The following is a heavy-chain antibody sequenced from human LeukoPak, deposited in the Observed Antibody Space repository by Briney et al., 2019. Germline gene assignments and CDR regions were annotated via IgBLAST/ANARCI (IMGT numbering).Heavy chain of an antibody. D-gene: IGHD3-22*01. V-gene: IGHV1-8*01. J-gene: IGHJ5*02. Sequence: ASVKVSCKASGYAFTSYDINWVRQATGQGLEWMGWMNPNSGNTGFAQKFQGRVTMTRNTSISTAYMELSSLRSEDTAVYYCARGLTYYYDSSGYYYWFDLWGQGTLVTVSS. CDR1: GYAFTSYD. CDR2: MNPNSGNT. CDR3: ARGLTYYYDSSGYYYWFDL.